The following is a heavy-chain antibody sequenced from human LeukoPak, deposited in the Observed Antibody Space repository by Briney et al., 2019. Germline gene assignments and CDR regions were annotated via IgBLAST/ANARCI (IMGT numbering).Heavy chain of an antibody. CDR2: ISSSGSTI. D-gene: IGHD6-13*01. V-gene: IGHV3-48*03. CDR3: ARGGYSSSWYFRAFDP. Sequence: GGSLRLSCAASGFTFSSYEMNWVRQAPGKGLEWVSYISSSGSTIYYADSVKGRFTISRDNAKNSLYLQMNSLRAEDTALYHCARGGYSSSWYFRAFDPWGQGTLVTVSS. J-gene: IGHJ5*02. CDR1: GFTFSSYE.